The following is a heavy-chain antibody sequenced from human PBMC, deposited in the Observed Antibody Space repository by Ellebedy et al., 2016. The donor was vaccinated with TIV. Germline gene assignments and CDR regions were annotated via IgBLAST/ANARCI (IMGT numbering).Heavy chain of an antibody. D-gene: IGHD6-13*01. Sequence: ASVKVSCXVSGYTLTELSMHWVRQAPGKGLEWMGGFDPEDGETIYAQKFQGRVTMTEDTSTDTAYMELSSLRSEGTAVYYCATGYSSSWYVNYTDVWGKGTTVTVSS. J-gene: IGHJ6*03. CDR2: FDPEDGET. CDR1: GYTLTELS. V-gene: IGHV1-24*01. CDR3: ATGYSSSWYVNYTDV.